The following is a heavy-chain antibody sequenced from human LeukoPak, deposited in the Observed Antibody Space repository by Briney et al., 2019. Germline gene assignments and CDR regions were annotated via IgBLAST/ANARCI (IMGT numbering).Heavy chain of an antibody. Sequence: SETLSLTCTVSGGSISSYYWSWIRQPPGKGLVWIGYIFYSGSTNYYPSLKSRVTISVDPSKNQFSLKLSSVTAADTAVYYCARMGRSSGPFQHWGQGTLVTVSS. J-gene: IGHJ1*01. CDR2: IFYSGST. D-gene: IGHD6-25*01. CDR1: GGSISSYY. V-gene: IGHV4-59*01. CDR3: ARMGRSSGPFQH.